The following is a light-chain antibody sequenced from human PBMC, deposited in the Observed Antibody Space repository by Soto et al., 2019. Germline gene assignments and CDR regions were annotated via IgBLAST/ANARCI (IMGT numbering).Light chain of an antibody. CDR3: SSYTANDNWV. V-gene: IGLV2-11*01. CDR1: NSDVGRYNS. CDR2: AVR. J-gene: IGLJ3*02. Sequence: QSALTQPHSVSGSPGQSVTISCTGTNSDVGRYNSVSWYQQLPGKAPQLIISAVRQRPSGVPDRFSGSKSGNTASLTISGLQTDDEADYFCSSYTANDNWVFGGGTKVTVL.